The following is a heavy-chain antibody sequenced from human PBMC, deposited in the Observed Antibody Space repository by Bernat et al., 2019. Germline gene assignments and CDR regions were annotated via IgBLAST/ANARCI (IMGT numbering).Heavy chain of an antibody. J-gene: IGHJ4*02. CDR3: ERDGVVAAMRGGFDS. CDR1: GGSISSSSYY. V-gene: IGHV4-39*02. CDR2: ICYSGST. D-gene: IGHD2-15*01. Sequence: QLQLRESGPGLVKPSETLSLTCTVSGGSISSSSYYWCWIRQPPGKGLEWIGRICYSGSTYYTPSLKSRVTISVETAKNQFSLKLSSVTAADTAVYYGERDGVVAAMRGGFDSWGQGPLVTVSS.